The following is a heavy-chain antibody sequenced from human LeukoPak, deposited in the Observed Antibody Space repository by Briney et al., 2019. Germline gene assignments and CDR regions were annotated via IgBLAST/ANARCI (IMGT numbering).Heavy chain of an antibody. J-gene: IGHJ4*02. CDR1: RFTFSSYA. Sequence: PGGSLRLSCAASRFTFSSYAIHWVRQPPGKGLERVALISYDGSNKYYGDSVKGRFTISRDNAKNSLYLQMNSLRAEDTAVHYRAKDSYSKGDFWGQGVLVTVSS. CDR2: ISYDGSNK. V-gene: IGHV3-30-3*01. D-gene: IGHD6-13*01. CDR3: AKDSYSKGDF.